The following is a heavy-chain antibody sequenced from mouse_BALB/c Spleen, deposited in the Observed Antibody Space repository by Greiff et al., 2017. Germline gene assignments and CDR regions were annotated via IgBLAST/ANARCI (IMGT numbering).Heavy chain of an antibody. V-gene: IGHV1S22*01. CDR3: TRYGNYDYAMDY. CDR2: IYPGSGST. D-gene: IGHD2-10*02. Sequence: LQQPGSELVRPGASVKLSCKASGYTFTSYWMHWVKQRPGQGLEWIGNIYPGSGSTNYDEKFKSKATLTVDTSSSTAYMQLSSLTSEDSAVYYCTRYGNYDYAMDYWGQGTSVTVSS. J-gene: IGHJ4*01. CDR1: GYTFTSYW.